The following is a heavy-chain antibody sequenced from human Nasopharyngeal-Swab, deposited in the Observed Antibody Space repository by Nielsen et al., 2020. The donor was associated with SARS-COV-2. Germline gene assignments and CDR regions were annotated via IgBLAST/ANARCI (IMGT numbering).Heavy chain of an antibody. D-gene: IGHD1-26*01. J-gene: IGHJ3*02. V-gene: IGHV3-33*08. CDR2: IWYDGSNK. Sequence: GESLKISCAASGFTFSSYGMHWVRQAPGKGLEWVALIWYDGSNKYYADSVKGRFTISRDNSKNTLYLQMNSLRAEDTAVYYCASSIVGATLLGAFDIWGQGTMVTVSS. CDR1: GFTFSSYG. CDR3: ASSIVGATLLGAFDI.